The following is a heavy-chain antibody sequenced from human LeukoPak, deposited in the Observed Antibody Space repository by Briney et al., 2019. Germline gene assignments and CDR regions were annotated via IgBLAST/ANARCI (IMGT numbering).Heavy chain of an antibody. CDR2: FSSSGSTI. CDR1: GFTFSSYE. D-gene: IGHD5-24*01. CDR3: ARSDGRVGYNHKTYYYYGMDV. Sequence: PGGSLRLSCAASGFTFSSYEMNWVRQAPGKGLEWVSYFSSSGSTIYYADSVKGRFTISRDNAKNSLYLQMNSLRAEDTAVYYCARSDGRVGYNHKTYYYYGMDVWGQGTTVTVSS. V-gene: IGHV3-48*03. J-gene: IGHJ6*02.